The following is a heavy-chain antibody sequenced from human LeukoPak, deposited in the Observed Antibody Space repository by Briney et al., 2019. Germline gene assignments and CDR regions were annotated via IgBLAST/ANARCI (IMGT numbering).Heavy chain of an antibody. CDR2: INPSGGST. Sequence: ASVKVSCKASGYTFTSYYMHWVRQAPGQGLEWMGIINPSGGSTSYAQKFQGRVTMTRDTSTSTAYMELSSLRSEDTAVYYCAREVSGSYYSYYYYGMDVWGQGTTVTVSS. V-gene: IGHV1-46*01. CDR1: GYTFTSYY. J-gene: IGHJ6*02. D-gene: IGHD1-26*01. CDR3: AREVSGSYYSYYYYGMDV.